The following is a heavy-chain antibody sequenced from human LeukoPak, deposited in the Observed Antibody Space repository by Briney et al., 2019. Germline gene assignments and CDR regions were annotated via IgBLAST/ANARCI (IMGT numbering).Heavy chain of an antibody. CDR3: ARSREGSRISQCSSSWYAYFQH. D-gene: IGHD6-13*01. J-gene: IGHJ1*01. CDR2: IFYSGST. V-gene: IGHV4-39*01. Sequence: PSETLSLTCTVSGGSISSSSFYWGWIRQPPGKGLEWIGTIFYSGSTYYNPSLRSRVTMSVDTSKNQFSLRLSSVTAADTAVYYCARSREGSRISQCSSSWYAYFQHWGQDTLVTVSS. CDR1: GGSISSSSFY.